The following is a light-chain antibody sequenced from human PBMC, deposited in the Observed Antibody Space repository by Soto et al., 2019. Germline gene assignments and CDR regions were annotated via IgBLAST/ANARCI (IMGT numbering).Light chain of an antibody. CDR1: SIDVGRTNI. V-gene: IGLV2-23*02. J-gene: IGLJ1*01. CDR2: EAT. CDR3: CSSSYTGTFTDV. Sequence: QSALTQPASVSGSPGQSITISCTGTSIDVGRTNIVSWYQQHPGKAPKLMIYEATKRPSGVSDRFSGSKSGNTASLTISGLQAEDEADYYCCSSSYTGTFTDVFGTGTKLTVL.